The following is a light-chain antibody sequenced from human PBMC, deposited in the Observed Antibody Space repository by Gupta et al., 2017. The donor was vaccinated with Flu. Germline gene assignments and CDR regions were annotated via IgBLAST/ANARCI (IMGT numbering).Light chain of an antibody. Sequence: TQSPGTLSLSPGERATLSCRDSQSVSSRYLAWYQQKPGQAPRLRIYGASSSATGITDRFSGSGSGTDFTLTISRLEPEDCAGYDGQQYRTFGQGTKLEIK. J-gene: IGKJ2*01. V-gene: IGKV3-20*01. CDR1: QSVSSRY. CDR3: QQYRT. CDR2: GAS.